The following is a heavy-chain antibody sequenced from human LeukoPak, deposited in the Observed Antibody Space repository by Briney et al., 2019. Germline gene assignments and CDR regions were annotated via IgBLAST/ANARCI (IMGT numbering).Heavy chain of an antibody. D-gene: IGHD1-7*01. CDR2: INSDGSSA. Sequence: GGSLRLSCAASGFTFSSYWMHRVRQAPGRGLVWVSRINSDGSSASYADSVKGRFTISRDNAKNTLYLQMNSLRAEDTAVYYCAMNYGYYYYYMDVWGKGTTVTVSS. CDR3: AMNYGYYYYYMDV. J-gene: IGHJ6*03. V-gene: IGHV3-74*01. CDR1: GFTFSSYW.